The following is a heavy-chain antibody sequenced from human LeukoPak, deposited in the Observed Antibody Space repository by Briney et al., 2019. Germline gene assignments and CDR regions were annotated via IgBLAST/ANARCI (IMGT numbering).Heavy chain of an antibody. V-gene: IGHV4-59*01. Sequence: PSETLSLTCTVSGGSISSYYWSWIRQPPGKGLEWIGYIYYSRTTNYNSSLKSRVTISVDTSKNQFSLKMSSVTAADTAVYYCARKYTDRSGYYHFDYWGQGTLVTVSS. CDR1: GGSISSYY. CDR3: ARKYTDRSGYYHFDY. CDR2: IYYSRTT. J-gene: IGHJ4*02. D-gene: IGHD3-22*01.